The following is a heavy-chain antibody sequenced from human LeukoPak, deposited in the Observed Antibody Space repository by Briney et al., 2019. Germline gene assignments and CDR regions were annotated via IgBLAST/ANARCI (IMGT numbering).Heavy chain of an antibody. D-gene: IGHD6-19*01. CDR1: GFTFSSYG. Sequence: GGSLRLSCAASGFTFSSYGMHWVRQAPGKGLEWVAVISYGGSNKYYADSVKGRFTISRDNSKNTLYLQMNSLRAEDTAVYYCAKELLAGTVDYWGQGTLVTVSS. V-gene: IGHV3-30*18. J-gene: IGHJ4*02. CDR2: ISYGGSNK. CDR3: AKELLAGTVDY.